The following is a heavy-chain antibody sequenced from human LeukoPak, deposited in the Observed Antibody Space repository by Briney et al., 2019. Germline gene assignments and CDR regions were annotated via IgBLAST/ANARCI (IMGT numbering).Heavy chain of an antibody. D-gene: IGHD2-15*01. V-gene: IGHV1-18*01. CDR2: ISAYNGNT. CDR3: ARAREGGGSIQAGDY. J-gene: IGHJ4*02. CDR1: GYTFTSYG. Sequence: ASVKVSCKASGYTFTSYGISWVRQAPGQGLEWMGWISAYNGNTNYAQKLQGRVTMTTDTSTSTAYMELRSLRSDDTAVYYCARAREGGGSIQAGDYWGQGTLVTVSS.